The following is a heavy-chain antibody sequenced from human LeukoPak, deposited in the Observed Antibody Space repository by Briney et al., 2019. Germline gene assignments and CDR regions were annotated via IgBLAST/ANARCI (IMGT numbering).Heavy chain of an antibody. D-gene: IGHD6-19*01. V-gene: IGHV4-38-2*02. Sequence: PSETLSLTCLVSGYSLSSAYYWAWNRQPPGKGLEWIGSIYHSGSTYYNPSLKSRVTISVDTSQNQFALKLSSMAAAETAVDYCARVSPSSCWWRWLTFFDYWGQGTLVTVSS. CDR3: ARVSPSSCWWRWLTFFDY. CDR1: GYSLSSAYY. J-gene: IGHJ4*02. CDR2: IYHSGST.